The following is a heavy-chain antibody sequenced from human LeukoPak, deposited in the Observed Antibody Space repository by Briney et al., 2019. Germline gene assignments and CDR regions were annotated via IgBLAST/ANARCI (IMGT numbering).Heavy chain of an antibody. J-gene: IGHJ4*02. CDR2: IYYSGST. CDR3: ARESSAVVPAADALDY. V-gene: IGHV4-59*12. CDR1: GGSISSYY. Sequence: SETLSLTCTVSGGSISSYYWGWIRQPPGKGLEWIGYIYYSGSTYYNPSLKSRVTISVDRSKNQFSLKLSSVTAADTAVYYCARESSAVVPAADALDYWGQGTLVTVPS. D-gene: IGHD2-2*01.